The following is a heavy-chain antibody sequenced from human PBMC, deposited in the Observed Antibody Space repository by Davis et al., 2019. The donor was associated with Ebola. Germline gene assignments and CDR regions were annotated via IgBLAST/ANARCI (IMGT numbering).Heavy chain of an antibody. D-gene: IGHD5-12*01. V-gene: IGHV1-46*03. CDR1: GYTFGDYY. CDR3: TTPGGQDSGYDIFDI. Sequence: ASVKVSCKASGYTFGDYYMHWVRQALGQGLEWMGMINPNDGRTIYAQKFQGRVTVTRDTSTTTVYMDLSSLRSEDTALYYCTTPGGQDSGYDIFDIWGQGTMVTVSS. CDR2: INPNDGRT. J-gene: IGHJ3*02.